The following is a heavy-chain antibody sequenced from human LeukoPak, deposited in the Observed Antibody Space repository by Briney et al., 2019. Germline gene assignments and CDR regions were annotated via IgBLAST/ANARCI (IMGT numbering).Heavy chain of an antibody. CDR2: IYYSGST. Sequence: SETLSLTCTVSGGSISSSSYSWGWIRQPPGKGLEWIGSIYYSGSTYYNPSLKSRVTISVDTSKNQFSLKLSSVTAADTAVYYCARVGQYQLLPFFDYWGQGTLVTVSS. CDR3: ARVGQYQLLPFFDY. D-gene: IGHD2-2*01. J-gene: IGHJ4*02. CDR1: GGSISSSSYS. V-gene: IGHV4-39*01.